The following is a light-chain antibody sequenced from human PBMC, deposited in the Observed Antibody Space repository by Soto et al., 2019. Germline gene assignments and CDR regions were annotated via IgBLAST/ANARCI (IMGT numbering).Light chain of an antibody. CDR2: GAS. CDR1: QIISSN. Sequence: EMVMTQSPSTLSVSPGERATLSCWASQIISSNLAWYQQKPGQAPRLLIYGASIRATGIPVRFSGSGSGTEFTLTISSLQSEDFAVYYCQRYNNWLTFGGGTKVEIK. V-gene: IGKV3-15*01. CDR3: QRYNNWLT. J-gene: IGKJ4*01.